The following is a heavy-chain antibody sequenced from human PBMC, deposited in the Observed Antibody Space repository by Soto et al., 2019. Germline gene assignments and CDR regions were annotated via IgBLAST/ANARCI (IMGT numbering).Heavy chain of an antibody. D-gene: IGHD2-15*01. Sequence: QITLKESGPTLVKPTQTLTLTCTFSGFSLSTSGVGVGWIRQPPGKALEWLALIYWNDDKRYSPSLKSRLTIAKDTSNRLVVLTTTKMDPVDTATYYCAHSRGGVVPARDYFDYWGQGTLVTVSS. V-gene: IGHV2-5*01. J-gene: IGHJ4*02. CDR1: GFSLSTSGVG. CDR2: IYWNDDK. CDR3: AHSRGGVVPARDYFDY.